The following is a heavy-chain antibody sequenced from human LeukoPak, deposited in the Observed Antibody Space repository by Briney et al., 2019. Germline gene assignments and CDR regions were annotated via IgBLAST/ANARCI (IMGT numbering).Heavy chain of an antibody. V-gene: IGHV4-4*07. CDR3: ARHLYTWNGAYYYVDV. Sequence: PSETLSLTCTVSGGSISSYYWSWIRQPAGKGLEWIGRIYNSGSTNYNPSLKSRVTMSVDTSKNQVSLKLISVSAADTAIYYCARHLYTWNGAYYYVDVWGKGTTVTVSS. D-gene: IGHD1-20*01. CDR2: IYNSGST. J-gene: IGHJ6*03. CDR1: GGSISSYY.